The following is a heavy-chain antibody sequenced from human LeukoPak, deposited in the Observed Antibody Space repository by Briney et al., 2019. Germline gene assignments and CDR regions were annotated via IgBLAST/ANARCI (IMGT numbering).Heavy chain of an antibody. V-gene: IGHV4-61*01. CDR1: GGSVSSSSYY. CDR2: IYYSGST. CDR3: ARAPIVVVPAAIAYYYYGMDV. D-gene: IGHD2-2*01. J-gene: IGHJ6*02. Sequence: SETLSLTCTVSGGSVSSSSYYWSWIRQPPGKGLEWIGYIYYSGSTNYNPSLKSRVTISVDTSKNQFSLKLSSVTAADTAVYYCARAPIVVVPAAIAYYYYGMDVWGQGTTVTVSS.